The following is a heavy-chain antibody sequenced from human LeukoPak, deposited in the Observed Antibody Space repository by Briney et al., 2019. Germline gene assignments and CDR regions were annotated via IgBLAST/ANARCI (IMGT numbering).Heavy chain of an antibody. Sequence: GGSLRLSCAASGFTVNNYGVHWVRQAPGKGLEWVAVMYSDGSTTFYGDSVKGRFTISRDNTKNTLLLQMNSLRADDTAVYYCARLVVTGIDSWGQGALVTVSS. J-gene: IGHJ4*02. V-gene: IGHV3-30*12. CDR2: MYSDGSTT. CDR3: ARLVVTGIDS. CDR1: GFTVNNYG. D-gene: IGHD2-21*02.